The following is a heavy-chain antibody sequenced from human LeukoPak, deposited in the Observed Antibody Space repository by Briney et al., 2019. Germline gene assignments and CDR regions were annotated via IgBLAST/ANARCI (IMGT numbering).Heavy chain of an antibody. V-gene: IGHV3-21*01. Sequence: GGSLRLSCAASGFTFSSYSMNWVRQAPGKGLEWVSSISSSSTYIYYADSVKGRFTISRDNAKNSLYLQMNSLRAEDTAVFYCARNTITGYYYGMDAWGQGTTVTVSS. CDR2: ISSSSTYI. D-gene: IGHD3-10*01. CDR1: GFTFSSYS. CDR3: ARNTITGYYYGMDA. J-gene: IGHJ6*02.